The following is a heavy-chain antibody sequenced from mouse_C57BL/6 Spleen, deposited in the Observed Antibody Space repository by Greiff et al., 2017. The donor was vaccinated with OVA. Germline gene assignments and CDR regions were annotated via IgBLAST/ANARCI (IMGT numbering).Heavy chain of an antibody. CDR2: INPNNGGT. CDR1: GYTFTDYY. Sequence: EVQLQQSGPELVKPGASVKISCKASGYTFTDYYMNWVKQSHGKSLEWIGDINPNNGGTSYNQKFKGKATLTVDKFSSTAYMELRSLTSEDSAVYYCARYDGYYSEYYFDYWGQGTTLTVSS. D-gene: IGHD2-3*01. CDR3: ARYDGYYSEYYFDY. J-gene: IGHJ2*01. V-gene: IGHV1-26*01.